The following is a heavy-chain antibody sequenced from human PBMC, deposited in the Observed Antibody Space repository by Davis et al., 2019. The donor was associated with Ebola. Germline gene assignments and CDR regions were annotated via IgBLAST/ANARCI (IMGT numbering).Heavy chain of an antibody. J-gene: IGHJ6*02. CDR1: GGSFSGYY. CDR3: ARGGIVVVVAPTLYYGMDV. Sequence: MPSETLSLTCAVYGGSFSGYYWSWIRQPPGKGLEWIGEINHSGSTNYNPSLKSRVTISLDTSKNQFSLKLSSVTAADTAVYYCARGGIVVVVAPTLYYGMDVWGQGTTVTVSS. D-gene: IGHD2-15*01. CDR2: INHSGST. V-gene: IGHV4-34*01.